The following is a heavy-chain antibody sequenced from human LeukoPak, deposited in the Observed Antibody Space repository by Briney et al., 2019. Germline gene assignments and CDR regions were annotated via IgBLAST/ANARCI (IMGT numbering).Heavy chain of an antibody. V-gene: IGHV1-18*01. Sequence: ASVKVSCKASGYTFTSYGISWVRQAPGQGLEWMGWISAYNGNTNYAQKLQGRVTMTTDTSTSTAYMELRSLRSDDTAVYYCARDGFGYCSSTSCYRVPDYYYYGMDVWGQGTTVTVSS. J-gene: IGHJ6*02. CDR2: ISAYNGNT. D-gene: IGHD2-2*01. CDR1: GYTFTSYG. CDR3: ARDGFGYCSSTSCYRVPDYYYYGMDV.